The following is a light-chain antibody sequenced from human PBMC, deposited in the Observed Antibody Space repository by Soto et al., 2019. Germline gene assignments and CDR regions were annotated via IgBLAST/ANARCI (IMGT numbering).Light chain of an antibody. CDR1: QSISSN. CDR2: GAS. V-gene: IGKV3-15*01. CDR3: QQYHNWWT. J-gene: IGKJ1*01. Sequence: EIVMTQSPATLSVSPGETATLACRASQSISSNLAWYQQKPGQAPRLLIYGASNRATGVPARFSGSGSGTEFTLTISSLQSEDFAVYHCQQYHNWWTFGQGTKVEIK.